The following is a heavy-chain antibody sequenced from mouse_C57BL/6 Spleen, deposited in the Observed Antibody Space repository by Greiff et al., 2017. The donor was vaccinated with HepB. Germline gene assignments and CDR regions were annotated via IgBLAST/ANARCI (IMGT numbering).Heavy chain of an antibody. V-gene: IGHV5-4*01. J-gene: IGHJ4*01. Sequence: DVQLVESGGGLVKPGGSLKLSCAASGFTFSSYAMSWVRQTPEKRLEWVATISDGGSYTYYPDNVKGRFTISRDNAKNNLYLQMSHLKSEDTAMYYCARDRYGSSYAMDYWGQGTSVTVSS. CDR1: GFTFSSYA. CDR3: ARDRYGSSYAMDY. CDR2: ISDGGSYT. D-gene: IGHD1-1*01.